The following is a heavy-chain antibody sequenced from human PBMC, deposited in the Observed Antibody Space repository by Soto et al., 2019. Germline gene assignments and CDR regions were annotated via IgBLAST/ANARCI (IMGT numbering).Heavy chain of an antibody. J-gene: IGHJ5*02. CDR3: ARGTVTSGRWFGP. CDR1: DSTFTGYT. V-gene: IGHV1-18*04. CDR2: ISSLTGNT. Sequence: QVHLVQSETEVKEPGASVTVSCKTSDSTFTGYTINWVRQAPGQGLEWLGWISSLTGNTNYARKYQGRLTMTTNKSATTAYMELRSLRSDDTAVYFCARGTVTSGRWFGPWGQGTLVTVSS. D-gene: IGHD4-17*01.